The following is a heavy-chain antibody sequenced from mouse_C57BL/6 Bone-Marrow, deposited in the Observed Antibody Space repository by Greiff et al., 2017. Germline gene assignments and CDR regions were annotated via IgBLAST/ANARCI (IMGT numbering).Heavy chain of an antibody. CDR1: GFNIKDDY. CDR2: IDPENGDT. CDR3: TTCVAAFAY. Sequence: VQLKQSVAELVRPGASVKLSCTASGFNIKDDYMHWVKQRPEQGLEWIGWIDPENGDTEYASKFQGKATITADTSSNTAYLQLSSLTSEDTAVYYCTTCVAAFAYWGQGTLVTVSA. J-gene: IGHJ3*01. D-gene: IGHD1-1*01. V-gene: IGHV14-4*01.